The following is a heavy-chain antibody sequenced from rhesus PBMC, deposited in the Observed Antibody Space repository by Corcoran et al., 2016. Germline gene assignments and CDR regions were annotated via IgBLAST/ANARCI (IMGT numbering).Heavy chain of an antibody. J-gene: IGHJ5-1*01. CDR2: IGGTSGNT. CDR3: ARKLSGRFDRFDV. D-gene: IGHD3-16*01. CDR1: GGYISGYY. V-gene: IGHV4-165*02. Sequence: QVQLQESGPGLVKPSETLSLTCAVAGGYISGYYCNWIRQPPGPGLDWIGLIGGTSGNTDYNPSRKSRVTISTDTSQNQFSLKLSSVTAADTAVYYCARKLSGRFDRFDVWGAGVLVTVSS.